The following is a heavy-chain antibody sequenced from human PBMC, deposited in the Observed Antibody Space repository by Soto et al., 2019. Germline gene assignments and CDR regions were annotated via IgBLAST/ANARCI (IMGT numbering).Heavy chain of an antibody. CDR2: IVVGSGNT. Sequence: GASGKVSCKASGLTFTSSAVQWVRQARGQRLEWIGWIVVGSGNTNYAQKFQERVTITRDMSTSTAYMELSSLRSEDTAVYYCAAGHYDSSGYYYAGAFDIWGQGTMVTVSS. CDR1: GLTFTSSA. V-gene: IGHV1-58*01. J-gene: IGHJ3*02. D-gene: IGHD3-22*01. CDR3: AAGHYDSSGYYYAGAFDI.